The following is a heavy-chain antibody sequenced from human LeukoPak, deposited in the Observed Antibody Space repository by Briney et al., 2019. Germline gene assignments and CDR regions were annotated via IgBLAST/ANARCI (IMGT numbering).Heavy chain of an antibody. Sequence: GGSLRLSCAASGFTFSSYSMNWVRQAPGKGLEWVSSISSSSSYIYYADSVKGRFTISRDNAKNSLYLQMNSLRAEDTAVYYCAKDLATNYDFWSGPDYWGQGTLVTVSP. V-gene: IGHV3-21*01. J-gene: IGHJ4*02. CDR3: AKDLATNYDFWSGPDY. CDR2: ISSSSSYI. D-gene: IGHD3-3*01. CDR1: GFTFSSYS.